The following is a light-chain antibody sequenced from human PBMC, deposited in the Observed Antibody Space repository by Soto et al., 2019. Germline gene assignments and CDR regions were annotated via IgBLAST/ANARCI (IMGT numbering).Light chain of an antibody. CDR3: AAWDDSLNGYV. V-gene: IGLV1-44*01. CDR1: SSNIGSNP. J-gene: IGLJ1*01. Sequence: QSVLTQPPSASGTPGQRVTISCSGSSSNIGSNPVNWYQQLPGTDPKLLIYSNNQRPSGVPDRFSGSKSGTSASLAISGLKSEDEADYYCAAWDDSLNGYVFGTGTKLTVL. CDR2: SNN.